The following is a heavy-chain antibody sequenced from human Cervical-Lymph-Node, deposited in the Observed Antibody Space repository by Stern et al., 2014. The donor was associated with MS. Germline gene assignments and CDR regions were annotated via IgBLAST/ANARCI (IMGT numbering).Heavy chain of an antibody. Sequence: QLQLQESGPGLVKPSQTLSLTCTVSGGSISNGGYYWRWIRQPPGKGLAYIGHIYYSGNTYYNPSLKSRVTISVDTSKNQFSLKVRAVTAADTAVYYCARVGLVSALIDYWGQGTLVTVSS. CDR3: ARVGLVSALIDY. D-gene: IGHD2-15*01. J-gene: IGHJ4*02. CDR2: IYYSGNT. V-gene: IGHV4-31*03. CDR1: GGSISNGGYY.